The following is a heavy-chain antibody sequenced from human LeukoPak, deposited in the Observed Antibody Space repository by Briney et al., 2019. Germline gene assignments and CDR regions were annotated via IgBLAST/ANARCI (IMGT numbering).Heavy chain of an antibody. J-gene: IGHJ4*02. CDR2: ISDSGGST. D-gene: IGHD3-22*01. CDR1: GFTFSSYA. Sequence: GGSLRLSCAASGFTFSSYAMSWVRQAPGKGLEWVSAISDSGGSTYYADSVKGRFTISRDNSKNTLYLQVNSLRPDDTAVYYCTRDLTGHYSIDYWGQGTLVTVSS. V-gene: IGHV3-23*01. CDR3: TRDLTGHYSIDY.